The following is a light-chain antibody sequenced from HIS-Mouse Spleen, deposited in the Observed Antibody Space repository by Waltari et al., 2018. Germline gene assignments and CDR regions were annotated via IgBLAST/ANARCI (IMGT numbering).Light chain of an antibody. CDR3: QQYNNWPSTWT. V-gene: IGKV3-15*01. CDR2: GAS. CDR1: QSVSSN. J-gene: IGKJ1*01. Sequence: EIVMTQSPATLSVSPGERATLFCRASQSVSSNLAWYQQKPGQTPRLLIYGASTRATGIPARISGSRSGTEFTLTISSMQSEDFAVYYCQQYNNWPSTWTFGQGTKVEIK.